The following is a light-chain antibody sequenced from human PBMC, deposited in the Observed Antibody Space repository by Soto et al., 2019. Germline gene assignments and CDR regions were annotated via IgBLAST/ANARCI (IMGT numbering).Light chain of an antibody. V-gene: IGKV1-39*01. CDR1: QSISSY. J-gene: IGKJ2*01. CDR2: AAS. CDR3: QQSYSTPYT. Sequence: DIQMTQSPSSLSASVGDRVTITCRASQSISSYLNWYQQKPGKAPKVLIYAASSLQSGVPSRFSGSGCGTDFTIAISSLQPEDFAPYYCQQSYSTPYTFGQGTKLEIK.